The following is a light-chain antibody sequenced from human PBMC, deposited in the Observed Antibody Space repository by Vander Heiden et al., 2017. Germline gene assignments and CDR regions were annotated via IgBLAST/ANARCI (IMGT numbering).Light chain of an antibody. CDR2: DVT. V-gene: IGLV2-8*01. J-gene: IGLJ2*01. Sequence: QSALTQPPSASVSPGQSVTLSCTGTSSDIGAYNYVSWYQQHPGKAPKLVIYDVTKRPSGVPDRFSASKSGNTASLTVSGLRAEDEADYYCSSYAGTNNWGVFGGGTKLTVL. CDR1: SSDIGAYNY. CDR3: SSYAGTNNWGV.